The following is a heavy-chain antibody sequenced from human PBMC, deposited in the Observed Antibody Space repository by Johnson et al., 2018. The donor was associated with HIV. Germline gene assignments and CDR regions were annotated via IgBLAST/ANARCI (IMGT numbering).Heavy chain of an antibody. J-gene: IGHJ3*02. D-gene: IGHD1-26*01. CDR3: ARVGSGSYLLGAFDI. CDR2: IHWNGGST. Sequence: VHLVESGGGVVRPGGSLRLSCAASRFTFDDYVMSWVRQAPGKGLEWVSGIHWNGGSTGYADSVKGRFPISRDNAKNSLYLQMNSLRAEDTALYYCARVGSGSYLLGAFDIWGQGTMVTVSS. V-gene: IGHV3-20*04. CDR1: RFTFDDYV.